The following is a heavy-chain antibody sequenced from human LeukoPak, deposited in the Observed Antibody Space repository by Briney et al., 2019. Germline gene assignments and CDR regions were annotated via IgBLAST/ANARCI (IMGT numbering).Heavy chain of an antibody. CDR3: AKVATTYFDY. CDR1: GFTFSSYG. Sequence: GRSLRLSCAASGFTFSSYGMHWVRQAPGKGLEWVAVISYDGSNKYYADSVKGRFTISRDNSKNTLYPQMNSLRAEDTAVYYCAKVATTYFDYWGQGTLVTVSS. CDR2: ISYDGSNK. D-gene: IGHD5-12*01. J-gene: IGHJ4*02. V-gene: IGHV3-30*18.